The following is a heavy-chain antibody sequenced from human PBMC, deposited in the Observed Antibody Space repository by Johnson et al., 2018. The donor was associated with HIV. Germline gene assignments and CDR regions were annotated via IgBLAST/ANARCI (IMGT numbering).Heavy chain of an antibody. CDR3: VKDIWQYMYGAFDI. CDR2: ISWNSGSI. J-gene: IGHJ3*02. V-gene: IGHV3-9*01. D-gene: IGHD2-8*01. Sequence: VQLVESGGGLVQPGGSLRLSCAASGFTFDDYAMHWVRLAPGKGLEWVSGISWNSGSIDYADSVKCRFTISRDNAKDSLFLQMNTLRAEDTALYYCVKDIWQYMYGAFDIWGQGTMVTVSS. CDR1: GFTFDDYA.